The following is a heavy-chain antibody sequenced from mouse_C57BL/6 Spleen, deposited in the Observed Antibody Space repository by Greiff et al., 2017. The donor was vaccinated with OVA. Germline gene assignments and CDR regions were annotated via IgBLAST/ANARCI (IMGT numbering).Heavy chain of an antibody. CDR3: AALLLRGGFAY. V-gene: IGHV1-82*01. J-gene: IGHJ3*01. CDR1: GYAFSSSW. D-gene: IGHD1-1*01. CDR2: IYPGDGDT. Sequence: VQLQQSGPELVKPGASVKISCKASGYAFSSSWMNWVKQRPGKGLEWIGRIYPGDGDTNYNGKFKGKATLTADKYSSTAYMQLSSLTSEDSAVYFCAALLLRGGFAYWGQGTLVTVSA.